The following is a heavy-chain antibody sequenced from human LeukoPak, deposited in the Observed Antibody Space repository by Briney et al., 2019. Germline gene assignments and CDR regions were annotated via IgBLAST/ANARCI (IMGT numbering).Heavy chain of an antibody. CDR2: ISSSSSYI. D-gene: IGHD2-2*01. CDR1: GFTFSSYS. V-gene: IGHV3-21*01. CDR3: ATEGTLEVVVPAAKYY. Sequence: PGGSLRLSCAASGFTFSSYSMTWVRQAPGKGLEWVSSISSSSSYICYADSVKGRFTISRDNAKNSLYLQMNSPRAEDTAVYYCATEGTLEVVVPAAKYYWGLGALVTVSS. J-gene: IGHJ4*02.